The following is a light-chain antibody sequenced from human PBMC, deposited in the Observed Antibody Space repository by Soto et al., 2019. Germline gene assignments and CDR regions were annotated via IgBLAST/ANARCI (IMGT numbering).Light chain of an antibody. Sequence: EIVLTQPPGTLSLSPRERATLSCRASQSVSSSYLAWYQQKAGQAPRLLIYGASSRAAGIPDRFSGSGSGTDFTLTVSRLEPEDFAVYYCQQYGTSPYTFGQGTKVDI. CDR1: QSVSSSY. CDR3: QQYGTSPYT. V-gene: IGKV3-20*01. J-gene: IGKJ2*01. CDR2: GAS.